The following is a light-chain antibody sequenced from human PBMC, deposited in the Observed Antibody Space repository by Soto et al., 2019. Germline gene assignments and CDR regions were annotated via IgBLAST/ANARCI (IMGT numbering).Light chain of an antibody. CDR3: QKYDSAPWT. J-gene: IGKJ1*01. V-gene: IGKV1-27*01. Sequence: DIQMTQSPSSLSASVGDKVTITCRASQAISSYLAWFQQKPGKVPEVLIFAASTLQSGVPSRFSGRGSGTDFTLTITGLQPEDLATYYCQKYDSAPWTFGHGTKVEIK. CDR2: AAS. CDR1: QAISSY.